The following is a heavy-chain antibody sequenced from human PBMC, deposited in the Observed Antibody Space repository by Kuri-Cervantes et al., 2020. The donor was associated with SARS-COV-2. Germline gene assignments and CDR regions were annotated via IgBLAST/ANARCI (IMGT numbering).Heavy chain of an antibody. V-gene: IGHV4-34*01. CDR2: INHSGST. J-gene: IGHJ5*02. D-gene: IGHD6-19*01. Sequence: GSLRLSCAVYGGSFSGYYWSWIRQPPGKGLEWIGEINHSGSTNYNPSLKSRVTISVDTSKNQFSLKLSSVTAADTAVYYCARGSGYSSGWPLNWFDPWGQGTLVTVSS. CDR1: GGSFSGYY. CDR3: ARGSGYSSGWPLNWFDP.